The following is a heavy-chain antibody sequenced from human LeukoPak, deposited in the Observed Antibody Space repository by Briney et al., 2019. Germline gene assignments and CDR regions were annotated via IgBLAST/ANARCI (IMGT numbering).Heavy chain of an antibody. J-gene: IGHJ5*02. CDR2: ISSDSSDM. CDR3: ARGLPGIDP. V-gene: IGHV3-21*01. D-gene: IGHD1-26*01. CDR1: GFTFSAYT. Sequence: GGSLRLSCAASGFTFSAYTMNWVRQAPGKGPEWVSCISSDSSDMFYGDSVRGRFTISRDNAKNLLYLQMNSLRVEDTAVYYCARGLPGIDPWGQGTLVTVSS.